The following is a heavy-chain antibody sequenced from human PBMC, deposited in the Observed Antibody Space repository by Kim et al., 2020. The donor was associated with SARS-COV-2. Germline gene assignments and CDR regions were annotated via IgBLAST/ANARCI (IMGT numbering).Heavy chain of an antibody. J-gene: IGHJ6*03. V-gene: IGHV3-43*02. CDR1: GFTFDDYA. Sequence: GGSLRLSCAASGFTFDDYAMHWVRQAPGKGLEWVSLISGDGGSTYYADSVKGRFTISRDNSKNSLYLQMNSLRTEDTALYYCAKDHYGALLWGNPDYYYMDVWGKGTTVTVSS. D-gene: IGHD4-17*01. CDR3: AKDHYGALLWGNPDYYYMDV. CDR2: ISGDGGST.